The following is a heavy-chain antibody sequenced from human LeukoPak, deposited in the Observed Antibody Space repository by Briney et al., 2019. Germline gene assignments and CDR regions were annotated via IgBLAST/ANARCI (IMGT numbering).Heavy chain of an antibody. V-gene: IGHV1-2*02. CDR1: GYTFTDYY. J-gene: IGHJ5*02. D-gene: IGHD3-22*01. CDR3: ARGHYYDSWFDP. Sequence: ASVKVSCKASGYTFTDYYMHWVRQAPGQGLEWMGWINPNSGGTNYAQKFQGRVTMTRDTSISTAYMELSRLRSDDTAVYYCARGHYYDSWFDPWGQGTLVTVSS. CDR2: INPNSGGT.